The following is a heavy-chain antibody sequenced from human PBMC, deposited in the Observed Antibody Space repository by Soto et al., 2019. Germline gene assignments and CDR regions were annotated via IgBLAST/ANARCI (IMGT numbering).Heavy chain of an antibody. Sequence: QITLKESGPTLVKPTQTLTLTCTFSGFSLSTSGVDVGWIRQPPGNPLEWLALIYWDDYKRYKPSLKSRLTIPKGTSRNQVVLTMTHMDPLDTATYYCAHRRPYSNSPEYFFDYWGQGTLVTVSS. CDR3: AHRRPYSNSPEYFFDY. CDR1: GFSLSTSGVD. D-gene: IGHD6-6*01. CDR2: IYWDDYK. V-gene: IGHV2-5*02. J-gene: IGHJ4*02.